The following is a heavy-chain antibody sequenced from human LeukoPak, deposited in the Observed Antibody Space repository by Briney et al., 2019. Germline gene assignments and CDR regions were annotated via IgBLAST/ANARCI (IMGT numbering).Heavy chain of an antibody. J-gene: IGHJ3*02. V-gene: IGHV4-39*01. CDR2: IYYSGST. CDR1: GGSISSSSYY. Sequence: PSETPSLTRTISGGSISSSSYYRGWIRQPPGKGLEWIGSIYYSGSTYYNPSLKSRVTISVDTSKNQFSLKLSSVTAADTAVYYCARRGFRAIDAFDIWGQGTMVTVSS. CDR3: ARRGFRAIDAFDI.